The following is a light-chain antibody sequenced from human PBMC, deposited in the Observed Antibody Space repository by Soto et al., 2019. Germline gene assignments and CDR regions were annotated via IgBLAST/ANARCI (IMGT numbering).Light chain of an antibody. CDR2: GAS. J-gene: IGKJ4*01. V-gene: IGKV3-20*01. Sequence: EIVLTQSPGTLSLSPGERATLSCRASQSVNNNYLAWYQQKPGQAPRLYIYGASTRATGIPARFSGSGSGTDFTLTLSRLEPEDFGVYYCQQYGSSPLTFGGGTKVEIK. CDR1: QSVNNNY. CDR3: QQYGSSPLT.